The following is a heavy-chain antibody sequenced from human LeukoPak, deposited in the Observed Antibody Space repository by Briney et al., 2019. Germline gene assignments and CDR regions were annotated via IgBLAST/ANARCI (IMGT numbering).Heavy chain of an antibody. J-gene: IGHJ4*02. V-gene: IGHV1-69*13. CDR3: AREGDGYNRSMGDY. Sequence: SVKVSCKASGYTFTRYDINWVRQATGQGLEWMGGIIPIFGTANYAQKFQGRVTITADESTSTAYMELSSLRSEDTAVYYCAREGDGYNRSMGDYWGQGTLVTVSS. CDR2: IIPIFGTA. D-gene: IGHD5-24*01. CDR1: GYTFTRYD.